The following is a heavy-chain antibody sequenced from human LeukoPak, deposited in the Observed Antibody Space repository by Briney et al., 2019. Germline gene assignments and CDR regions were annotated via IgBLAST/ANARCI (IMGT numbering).Heavy chain of an antibody. D-gene: IGHD2-15*01. Sequence: PGGSLRLSCAASGFTFSDYYMSWIRQAPGKGLEWVSYISSSGSTIYYADSAKGRFTISRDNAKNSLYLQMNSLRAEDTDVYYCARDSVYYSLYYYYYMDVWGKGTTVTVSS. J-gene: IGHJ6*03. CDR2: ISSSGSTI. CDR3: ARDSVYYSLYYYYYMDV. CDR1: GFTFSDYY. V-gene: IGHV3-11*04.